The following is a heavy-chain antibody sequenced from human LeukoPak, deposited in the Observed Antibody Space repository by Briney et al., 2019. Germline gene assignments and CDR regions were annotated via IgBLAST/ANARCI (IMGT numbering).Heavy chain of an antibody. CDR1: GFTFSSYG. CDR2: ISGSGGST. D-gene: IGHD6-13*01. J-gene: IGHJ5*02. Sequence: PGGSLRLSCAASGFTFSSYGMHWVRQAPGKGLEWVSAISGSGGSTYYGDSVKGRFTISRDNSKNTLYLQMNSLRAEDTAVYYCARAGIAAAGTSWFDPWGQGTLVTVSS. V-gene: IGHV3-23*01. CDR3: ARAGIAAAGTSWFDP.